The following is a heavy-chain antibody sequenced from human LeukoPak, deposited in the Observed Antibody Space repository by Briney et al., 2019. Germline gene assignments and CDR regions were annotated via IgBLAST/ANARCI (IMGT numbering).Heavy chain of an antibody. CDR1: GFTFSSYA. J-gene: IGHJ4*02. CDR3: ARAVGNHFDY. V-gene: IGHV3-23*01. CDR2: ISGSGGST. Sequence: GGSLRLSCAASGFTFSSYAMSWVRQAPGKGLEWASAISGSGGSTYYADSVKGRFTISRDNAKNSLYLQMNSLRAEDTAVYYCARAVGNHFDYWGQGTLVTVSS. D-gene: IGHD4-4*01.